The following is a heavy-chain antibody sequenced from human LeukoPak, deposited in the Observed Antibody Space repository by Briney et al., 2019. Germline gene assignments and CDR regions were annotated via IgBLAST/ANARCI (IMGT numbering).Heavy chain of an antibody. CDR2: ISRSGDGT. Sequence: GGSLRLSCAASGFTFSSYAMSWVRQAPGKGLEWVSAISRSGDGTYYADSVKGRFTISRDNSKNTLYLQMNSLRAEDTAVYYCAKEQRGYTGYAVGSWFDPWGQGTLVTVSS. J-gene: IGHJ5*02. V-gene: IGHV3-23*01. CDR3: AKEQRGYTGYAVGSWFDP. CDR1: GFTFSSYA. D-gene: IGHD5-12*01.